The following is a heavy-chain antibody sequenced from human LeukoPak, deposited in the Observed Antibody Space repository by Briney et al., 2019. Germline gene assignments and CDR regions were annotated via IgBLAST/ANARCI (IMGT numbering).Heavy chain of an antibody. D-gene: IGHD6-19*01. CDR3: ARAPGGSGWYEFAD. V-gene: IGHV3-7*01. CDR1: GFTFSSYW. Sequence: GGSLRLSCAASGFTFSSYWMSWVRQAPGKGLEWVANIKQDGSEKYYVDSVKGRFTISRDNAKNSLYLQMNSLRAEDTAVYYCARAPGGSGWYEFADWGQGTLVTVSS. J-gene: IGHJ4*02. CDR2: IKQDGSEK.